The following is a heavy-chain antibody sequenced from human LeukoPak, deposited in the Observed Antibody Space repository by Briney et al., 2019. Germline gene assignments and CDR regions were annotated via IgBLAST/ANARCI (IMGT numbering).Heavy chain of an antibody. D-gene: IGHD3-3*01. CDR2: IKQDGSEK. CDR1: GFTFSSYW. V-gene: IGHV3-7*01. Sequence: GGSLRLSCAASGFTFSSYWMSWVRQAPGKGLEWVANIKQDGSEKYYVDSVKGRFTISRDNAKNSLYLQMNSLRAEDTAVYYCARTHFGYSFWSGYPPDYWGQGTLVTVSS. J-gene: IGHJ4*02. CDR3: ARTHFGYSFWSGYPPDY.